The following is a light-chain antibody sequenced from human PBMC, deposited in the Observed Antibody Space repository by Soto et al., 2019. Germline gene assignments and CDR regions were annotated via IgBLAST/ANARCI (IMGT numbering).Light chain of an antibody. CDR2: GAS. Sequence: EDVLTQSPGTLSLSPGERATLSCRASQTVSSGYLAWYQQKPGQSTRLLIYGASSRATGIPARFSGSGSGTVFTLTISSLEPEDFAVYYCQQYGSSPRTVGQGTKVEIK. CDR3: QQYGSSPRT. CDR1: QTVSSGY. V-gene: IGKV3-20*01. J-gene: IGKJ1*01.